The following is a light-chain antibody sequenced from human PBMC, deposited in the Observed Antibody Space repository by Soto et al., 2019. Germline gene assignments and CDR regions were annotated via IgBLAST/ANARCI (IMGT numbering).Light chain of an antibody. CDR1: SSDVGGYNY. Sequence: QSALTQPASVSGSPGQSITISCTGTSSDVGGYNYVSWYQQHPGKATKFMIYDVSNRPSGVSNRFSGSKSSNTASMTISGLQAEDEADYYCCSYTTSNTRQIVFGTGTKVTVL. J-gene: IGLJ1*01. V-gene: IGLV2-14*01. CDR2: DVS. CDR3: CSYTTSNTRQIV.